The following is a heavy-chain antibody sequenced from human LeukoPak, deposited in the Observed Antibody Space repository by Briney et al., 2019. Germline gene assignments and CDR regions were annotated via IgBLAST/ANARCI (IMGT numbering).Heavy chain of an antibody. CDR3: AKGLDRHYDMLTGYYNPFDY. CDR2: ISGSGGST. Sequence: GGSLRLSCAASGFTFSSYAMSWVRQAPGKGLEWVSAISGSGGSTYYADSVKGRFTSSRDNSKNALYLQMNRLRAEDTAVYYCAKGLDRHYDMLTGYYNPFDYWGQGTLVTVSS. CDR1: GFTFSSYA. V-gene: IGHV3-23*01. D-gene: IGHD3-9*01. J-gene: IGHJ4*02.